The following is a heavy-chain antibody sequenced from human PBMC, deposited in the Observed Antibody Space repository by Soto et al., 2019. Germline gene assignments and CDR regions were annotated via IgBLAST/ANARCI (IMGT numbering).Heavy chain of an antibody. V-gene: IGHV3-48*01. CDR3: AWGFLDSSYFDF. CDR1: GFTFSSYS. Sequence: GGSLRLSCATSGFTFSSYSMNWVRQAPGKGLEWISYIDSSSSKYYADSVMGRFTISRDNAQNLLYLQMNSLRAEDTALYYCAWGFLDSSYFDFWGQGTLVTVSS. D-gene: IGHD3-3*01. CDR2: IDSSSSK. J-gene: IGHJ4*02.